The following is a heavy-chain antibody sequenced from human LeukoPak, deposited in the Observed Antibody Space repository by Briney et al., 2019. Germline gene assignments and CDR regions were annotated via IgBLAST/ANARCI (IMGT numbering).Heavy chain of an antibody. J-gene: IGHJ4*02. V-gene: IGHV2-5*01. CDR2: IYWNDEK. D-gene: IGHD5-24*01. CDR1: GFSLSTSLVG. Sequence: SGPTLVNPTQTLTLTCTFSGFSLSTSLVGVGWIRQPPGKALDWLALIYWNDEKHYSPSLKSRLTITKDTSKNQVVLTMTNMDPMDTATYSCAHRRDGYFDYWGQGTLVTVSS. CDR3: AHRRDGYFDY.